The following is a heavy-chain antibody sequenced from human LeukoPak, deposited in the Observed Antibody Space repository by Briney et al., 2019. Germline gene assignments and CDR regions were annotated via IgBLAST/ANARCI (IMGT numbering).Heavy chain of an antibody. CDR2: ISYDGGNK. Sequence: PGGSLRLSCAASGFTFSSYAMHWVRQAPGKGLEWVAVISYDGGNKYYADSVKGRFTISRDNSKNTLYLQMNSLRAEDTAVYYCARDLVPYCSGGSCYSPFDYWGQGTLVTVSS. D-gene: IGHD2-15*01. V-gene: IGHV3-30-3*01. J-gene: IGHJ4*02. CDR3: ARDLVPYCSGGSCYSPFDY. CDR1: GFTFSSYA.